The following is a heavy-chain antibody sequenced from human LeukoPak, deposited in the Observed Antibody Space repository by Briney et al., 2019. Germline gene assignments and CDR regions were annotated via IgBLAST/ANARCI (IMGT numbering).Heavy chain of an antibody. Sequence: GESLKISCKGSGYSFISSWIAWVRQMPGKGLEWMGLIYPGDSNTRYSPSFHGQVTISADRSINTAYLQWSSLKASDTAIYYCARQTRDAFDIWGQGTMVTVSS. V-gene: IGHV5-51*01. J-gene: IGHJ3*02. D-gene: IGHD1-1*01. CDR2: IYPGDSNT. CDR3: ARQTRDAFDI. CDR1: GYSFISSW.